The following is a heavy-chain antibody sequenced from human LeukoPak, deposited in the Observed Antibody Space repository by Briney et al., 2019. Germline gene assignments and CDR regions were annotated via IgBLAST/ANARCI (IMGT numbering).Heavy chain of an antibody. J-gene: IGHJ4*02. Sequence: ASVRVSYRASGYTFTGYYMHWVRQAPGQGLEWMGRINPNSGGTNYAQKFQGRVTITRDTSISTAYMELSRLRSDDTAVYYCARGDYYVIWGQGTLVTVSS. CDR2: INPNSGGT. CDR3: ARGDYYVI. D-gene: IGHD3-10*02. V-gene: IGHV1-2*06. CDR1: GYTFTGYY.